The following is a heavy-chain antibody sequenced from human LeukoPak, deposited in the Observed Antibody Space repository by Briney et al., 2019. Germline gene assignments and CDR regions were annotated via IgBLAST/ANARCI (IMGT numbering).Heavy chain of an antibody. D-gene: IGHD1-1*01. CDR2: ISYDGSNK. Sequence: TGGSPRLSCAASGFSFSSYGMHWVRQPPGKGLEWVAFISYDGSNKYYADSVKGRFTISRDNSQSTVYLQMNSLRGEDTAVYYCARDGTPYGMDVWGQGTTVTVSS. J-gene: IGHJ6*02. CDR3: ARDGTPYGMDV. V-gene: IGHV3-30*03. CDR1: GFSFSSYG.